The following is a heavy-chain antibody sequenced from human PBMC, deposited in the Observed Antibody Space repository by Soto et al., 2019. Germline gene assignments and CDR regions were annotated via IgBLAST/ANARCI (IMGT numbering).Heavy chain of an antibody. CDR1: GGTFSSCA. J-gene: IGHJ6*02. CDR3: ARARYSYGYSYYYGMDV. CDR2: IIPIFGTA. V-gene: IGHV1-69*13. Sequence: ASVKVSCKASGGTFSSCAISWVRQAPGQGLEWMGGIIPIFGTANYAQKFQGRVTITADESTSTAYMELSSLRSEDTAVHYCARARYSYGYSYYYGMDVWGQGTTVTV. D-gene: IGHD5-18*01.